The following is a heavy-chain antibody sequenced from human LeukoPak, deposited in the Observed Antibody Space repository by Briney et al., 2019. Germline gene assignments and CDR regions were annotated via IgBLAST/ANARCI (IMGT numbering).Heavy chain of an antibody. CDR1: GYTFTNYY. Sequence: ASVKVSCKASGYTFTNYYMHWVRQAPGQGLEWMGWINPNSGGTNYAQKFQGRVTMTRDTSISTAYMELSRLRSDDTAVYYCARVLSLLWFGEPYYMDVWGKGTTVTVSS. D-gene: IGHD3-10*01. CDR2: INPNSGGT. V-gene: IGHV1-2*02. J-gene: IGHJ6*03. CDR3: ARVLSLLWFGEPYYMDV.